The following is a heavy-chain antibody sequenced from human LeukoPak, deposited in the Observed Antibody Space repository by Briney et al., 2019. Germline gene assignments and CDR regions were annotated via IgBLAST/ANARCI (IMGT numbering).Heavy chain of an antibody. CDR2: ISSTASSI. CDR1: EFTFSSYS. V-gene: IGHV3-48*04. J-gene: IGHJ5*02. CDR3: ARDVTYHGGDWFDP. D-gene: IGHD4-23*01. Sequence: GGSLRLSCAASEFTFSSYSMSWVRQAPGKGLEWVSYISSTASSIYYADSVKGRFTISRDNAKNSLYLQMNSLRAEDTAVYYCARDVTYHGGDWFDPWGQGTLVAVSS.